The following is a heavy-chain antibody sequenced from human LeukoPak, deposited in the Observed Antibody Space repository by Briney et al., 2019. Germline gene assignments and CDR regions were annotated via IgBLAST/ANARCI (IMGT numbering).Heavy chain of an antibody. CDR1: GYTFTGYY. Sequence: RRASVKVSCKVSGYTFTGYYMHWVRQAPGQGLEWMGWINPNSGGTNYAQKFQGRVAMTRDMSTNTVYMELRSLRSDDTAVYYCARDAPYGDPFGYYYYMDVWGKGTTVTVSS. J-gene: IGHJ6*03. V-gene: IGHV1-2*02. CDR2: INPNSGGT. D-gene: IGHD4-17*01. CDR3: ARDAPYGDPFGYYYYMDV.